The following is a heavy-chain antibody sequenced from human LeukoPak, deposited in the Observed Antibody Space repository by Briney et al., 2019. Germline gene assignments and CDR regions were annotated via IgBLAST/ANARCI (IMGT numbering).Heavy chain of an antibody. J-gene: IGHJ4*02. CDR2: TSSSSSYI. Sequence: PGGSLRLSCAASGFTFSTYSMNWVRQAPGKGLEWVSSTSSSSSYIYYADSVKGRFTISRDNAKNSLYLQMNSLRAEDTAVYYCARDQAPSGWYYFDYWGQGTLVTVSS. V-gene: IGHV3-21*01. CDR1: GFTFSTYS. CDR3: ARDQAPSGWYYFDY. D-gene: IGHD6-19*01.